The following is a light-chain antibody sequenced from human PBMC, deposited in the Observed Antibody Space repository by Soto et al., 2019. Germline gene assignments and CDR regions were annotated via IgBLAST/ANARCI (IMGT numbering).Light chain of an antibody. V-gene: IGKV1-9*01. Sequence: DIQLTQSPSFLSASVGDRVTITCRASQGISSYFAWYQQKPGKAPKLLIYAVSTLQSGVPSRFRGSASVTAFSNTVSSLQTEDFATYYCVKLYSYRLTLGGGTKVEIK. CDR3: VKLYSYRLT. CDR2: AVS. CDR1: QGISSY. J-gene: IGKJ4*01.